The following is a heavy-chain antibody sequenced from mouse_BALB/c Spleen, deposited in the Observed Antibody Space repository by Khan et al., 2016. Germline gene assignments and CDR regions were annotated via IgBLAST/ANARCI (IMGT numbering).Heavy chain of an antibody. CDR2: ISPGDGDI. D-gene: IGHD4-1*01. CDR3: KRSLARFAY. J-gene: IGHJ3*01. Sequence: VQLQESDAELVKPGTSVKISCKASGYTFTDYAIHWVKEKPDQGLEWIGYISPGDGDIKYNEKFKGKATVTADKSSSTAYMQLNSLTSEDSAVYFCKRSLARFAYWGQGTLVTVSA. CDR1: GYTFTDYA. V-gene: IGHV1S53*02.